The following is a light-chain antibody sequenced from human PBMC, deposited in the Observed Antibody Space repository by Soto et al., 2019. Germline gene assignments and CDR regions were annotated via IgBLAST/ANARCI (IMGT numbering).Light chain of an antibody. CDR3: QSYDSSLSAPV. CDR1: SSNIGAGYD. J-gene: IGLJ2*01. V-gene: IGLV1-40*01. Sequence: QSVLTQPPSVSGAPGQRVTISCTGSSSNIGAGYDVHWYQQLPGTAPKLLIYDNSNRPSGVPDRFSGSKSGTSASLAITGLQAEDEADYYCQSYDSSLSAPVFGGGTKLTVL. CDR2: DNS.